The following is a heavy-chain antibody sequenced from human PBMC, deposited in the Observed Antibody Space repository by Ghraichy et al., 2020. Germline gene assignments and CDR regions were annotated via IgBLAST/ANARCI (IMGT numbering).Heavy chain of an antibody. CDR1: GGTFSSYA. D-gene: IGHD3-3*01. CDR3: ARAERFLEWLPHPFDY. Sequence: SVKVSCKASGGTFSSYAISWVRQAPGQGLEWMGGIVPIFGTANYAQNFQGRVTITADESTSTAYMELSSLRSEDTAVYYCARAERFLEWLPHPFDYWGQGTLVTVSS. CDR2: IVPIFGTA. J-gene: IGHJ4*02. V-gene: IGHV1-69*13.